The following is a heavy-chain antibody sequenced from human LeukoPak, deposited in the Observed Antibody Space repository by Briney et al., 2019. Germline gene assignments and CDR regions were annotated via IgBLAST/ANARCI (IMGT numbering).Heavy chain of an antibody. V-gene: IGHV5-51*01. CDR1: GYSFTSYW. D-gene: IGHD2-15*01. CDR2: IYPGDSDT. J-gene: IGHJ3*02. Sequence: GESLKISCKGSGYSFTSYWIGWVRQMPGKGLEWMGIIYPGDSDTRYSPSFQGQVTMSADKSISTAYLQWSSLKASDTAIYYCARQAGDGSWGGAFDIWGQGTVVTVSS. CDR3: ARQAGDGSWGGAFDI.